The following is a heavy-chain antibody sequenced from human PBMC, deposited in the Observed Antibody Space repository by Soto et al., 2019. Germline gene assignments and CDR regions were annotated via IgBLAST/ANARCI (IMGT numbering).Heavy chain of an antibody. CDR3: ARVTSSSGFDDY. D-gene: IGHD6-19*01. Sequence: PGGSLRLSCAASGFTFSSYWMHWVRQAPGKGLVWVSRINSDGRSTDYADSVKGRFTISRDNAKNTLYLQMNSLRAEDTAVYYCARVTSSSGFDDYWGQGTLVTVSS. CDR1: GFTFSSYW. J-gene: IGHJ4*02. V-gene: IGHV3-74*01. CDR2: INSDGRST.